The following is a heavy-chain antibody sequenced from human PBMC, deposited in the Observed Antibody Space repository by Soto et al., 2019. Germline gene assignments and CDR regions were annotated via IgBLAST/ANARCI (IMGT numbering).Heavy chain of an antibody. V-gene: IGHV3-23*01. CDR1: GFSFSGYT. CDR2: INGGGGTT. Sequence: GGSLRLSCAASGFSFSGYTMNWVRQAQGKGLEWISGINGGGGTTYYADSVKGRFTISRDDSKNILSLQMNSLRVEDTGVYYCTRDDVHCSGGRWDGVHMDFWGKGTTVTVS. CDR3: TRDDVHCSGGRWDGVHMDF. D-gene: IGHD2-15*01. J-gene: IGHJ6*03.